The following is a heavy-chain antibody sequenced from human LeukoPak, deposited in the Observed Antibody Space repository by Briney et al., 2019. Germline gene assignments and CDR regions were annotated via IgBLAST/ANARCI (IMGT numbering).Heavy chain of an antibody. V-gene: IGHV3-11*01. CDR3: ARDVRSGGSCYSDY. Sequence: GGSLRLSCAASGFTFSDYYMSRIRQAPGKGLEWASYISSSGSTIYYADSVKGRFTISRDNTKNSLYLQMNSLRAEDTAVYYCARDVRSGGSCYSDYWGQGTLVTVSS. CDR1: GFTFSDYY. CDR2: ISSSGSTI. D-gene: IGHD2-15*01. J-gene: IGHJ4*02.